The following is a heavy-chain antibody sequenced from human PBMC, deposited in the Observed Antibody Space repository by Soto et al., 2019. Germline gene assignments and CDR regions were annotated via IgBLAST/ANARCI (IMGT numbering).Heavy chain of an antibody. CDR1: GFTFSSYG. V-gene: IGHV3-33*01. J-gene: IGHJ6*02. CDR2: IWYDGSNK. CDR3: ARGRYCSGGSCYVNYGMDV. Sequence: GGSLRLSCAASGFTFSSYGMHWVRQAPGKGLEWVAVIWYDGSNKYYADSVKGRFTISRDNSKNTLYLQMNSLRAEDTAVYYCARGRYCSGGSCYVNYGMDVWGQGTTVTVSS. D-gene: IGHD2-15*01.